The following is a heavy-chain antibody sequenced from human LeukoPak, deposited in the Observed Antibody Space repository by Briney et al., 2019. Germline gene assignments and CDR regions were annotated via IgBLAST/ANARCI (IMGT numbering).Heavy chain of an antibody. Sequence: GGSLRLSCAASGFTFSSYSMNWVRQAPGKGLEWVSSISSSSSYIYYADSVKGRFTISRDNAKNSLYLQMNSLRAEDTAVYYCARDSSTVTTDGMDVWGQGTTVTVSS. V-gene: IGHV3-21*01. D-gene: IGHD4-4*01. CDR1: GFTFSSYS. CDR2: ISSSSSYI. CDR3: ARDSSTVTTDGMDV. J-gene: IGHJ6*02.